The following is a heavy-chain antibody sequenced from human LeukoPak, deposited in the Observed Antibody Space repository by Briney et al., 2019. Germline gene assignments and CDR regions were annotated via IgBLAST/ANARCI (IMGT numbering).Heavy chain of an antibody. CDR3: ARRGPESSGYYFDD. CDR2: IYYDGSS. D-gene: IGHD3-22*01. J-gene: IGHJ4*02. Sequence: SETLSLTCNVSGGSISCSSYYWGWIRQPPGKGLEWIGSIYYDGSSYYNPSLKSRVTISVDTSKSQFSLKLSSVTAADTAVYYCARRGPESSGYYFDDWGQGTLVTVSS. CDR1: GGSISCSSYY. V-gene: IGHV4-39*01.